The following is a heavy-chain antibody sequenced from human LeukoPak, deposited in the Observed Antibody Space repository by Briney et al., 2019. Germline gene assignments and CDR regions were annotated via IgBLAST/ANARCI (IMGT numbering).Heavy chain of an antibody. V-gene: IGHV1-69*05. D-gene: IGHD3-10*01. J-gene: IGHJ4*02. Sequence: GASVKVSCKASGGTFSSYAIGWVRQAPGQGLEWMGGIIPIFGTANYAQKFQGRVTITTDESTSTAYMELSSLRSEDTAVYYCARTRVVRGVIRDFDYWGQGTLVTVSS. CDR1: GGTFSSYA. CDR2: IIPIFGTA. CDR3: ARTRVVRGVIRDFDY.